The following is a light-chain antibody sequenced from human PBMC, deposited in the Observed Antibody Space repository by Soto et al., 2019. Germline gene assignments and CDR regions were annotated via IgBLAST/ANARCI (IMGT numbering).Light chain of an antibody. J-gene: IGKJ1*01. CDR1: QSVSSN. Sequence: EIVMTQSPATLSVSPGERATLSCRASQSVSSNLAWYQQKPGQAPRLLIYGASIRATGIPGRFSGSGSGTEFTLTITGLQPEDFATYSCQQSYNSPPTFGQGTRV. CDR2: GAS. V-gene: IGKV3-15*01. CDR3: QQSYNSPPT.